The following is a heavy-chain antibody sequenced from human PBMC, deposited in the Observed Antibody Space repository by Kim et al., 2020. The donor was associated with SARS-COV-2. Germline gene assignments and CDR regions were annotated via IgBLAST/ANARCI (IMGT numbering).Heavy chain of an antibody. Sequence: GGSLRLSCAASGFTFSSYAMSWVRQAPGKGLEWVSAISGSGGSTYYADSVKGRFTISRDNSKNTLYLQMNSLRAEDTAVYYCAKDRGNYYDSRGFGNWGQGTLVTVSS. D-gene: IGHD3-22*01. V-gene: IGHV3-23*01. CDR2: ISGSGGST. CDR1: GFTFSSYA. J-gene: IGHJ4*02. CDR3: AKDRGNYYDSRGFGN.